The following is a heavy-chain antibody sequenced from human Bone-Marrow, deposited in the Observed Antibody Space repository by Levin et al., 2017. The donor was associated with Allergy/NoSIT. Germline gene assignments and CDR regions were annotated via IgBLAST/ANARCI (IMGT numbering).Heavy chain of an antibody. J-gene: IGHJ6*02. D-gene: IGHD5-18*01. V-gene: IGHV1-69*13. Sequence: SVKVSCKASGGTFSSYAISWVRQAPGQGLEWMGGIIPIFGTANYAQKFQGRVTITADESTSTAYMELSSLRSEDTAVYYCARDTTAMVKVLSSLYYYGMDVWGQGTTVTVSS. CDR1: GGTFSSYA. CDR3: ARDTTAMVKVLSSLYYYGMDV. CDR2: IIPIFGTA.